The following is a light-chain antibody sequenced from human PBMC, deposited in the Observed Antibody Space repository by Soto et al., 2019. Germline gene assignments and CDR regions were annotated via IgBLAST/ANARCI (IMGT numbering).Light chain of an antibody. CDR3: QQRNNWPWT. CDR1: QSVSTY. V-gene: IGKV3-11*01. Sequence: DNVLTQSPDTLSLSPGERATLSCRASQSVSTYLAWYQQKPGQAPRLLIYDASDRATGIPARFSGSGSGTDFTLTISSLEPEDSAVYYCQQRNNWPWTFGQGTKVESK. CDR2: DAS. J-gene: IGKJ1*01.